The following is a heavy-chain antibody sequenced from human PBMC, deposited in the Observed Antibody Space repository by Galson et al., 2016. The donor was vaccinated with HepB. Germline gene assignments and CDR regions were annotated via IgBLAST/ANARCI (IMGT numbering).Heavy chain of an antibody. CDR2: ISSTSGSV. D-gene: IGHD3-22*01. J-gene: IGHJ4*02. CDR3: AKSWRDSSGHDFYYDY. V-gene: IGHV3-9*01. Sequence: SLRLSCAASGFTFDNYAMHWVRQAPGKGLEWVSGISSTSGSVAYADSVKGRFTISRDNSKNSLFLQMNSLRPEDTALYYCAKSWRDSSGHDFYYDYRGQGTLVTVAS. CDR1: GFTFDNYA.